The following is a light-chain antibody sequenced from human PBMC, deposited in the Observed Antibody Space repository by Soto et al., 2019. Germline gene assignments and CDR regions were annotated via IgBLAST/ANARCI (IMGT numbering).Light chain of an antibody. Sequence: DIVMTQSPDSLAVSLGERATINCKSSQSVLYSSDNRNYLAWYQQKPGQPPKLLIHWASIRESGVPDRFSGSGSGTDFTLTISSLQAEDVAVYYCQQYYSASYTFDQGTKLEIK. CDR3: QQYYSASYT. V-gene: IGKV4-1*01. CDR1: QSVLYSSDNRNY. CDR2: WAS. J-gene: IGKJ2*01.